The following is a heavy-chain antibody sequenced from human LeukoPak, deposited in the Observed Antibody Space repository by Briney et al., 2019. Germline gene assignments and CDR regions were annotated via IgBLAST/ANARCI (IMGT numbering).Heavy chain of an antibody. J-gene: IGHJ4*02. V-gene: IGHV1-24*01. CDR1: GYTLTELS. D-gene: IGHD6-13*01. CDR3: ATDLLQQQLASFDY. Sequence: GASVTASCKVSGYTLTELSMHWVRQAPGKGLEWMGGFDPEDGETIYAQKFQGRVTMTEDTSTDTAYMELSSLRSEDTAVYYCATDLLQQQLASFDYWGQGTLVTVSS. CDR2: FDPEDGET.